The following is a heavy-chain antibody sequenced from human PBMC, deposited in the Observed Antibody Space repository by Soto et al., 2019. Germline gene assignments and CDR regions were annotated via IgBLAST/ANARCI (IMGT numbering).Heavy chain of an antibody. CDR3: ARHEYYDFWSGYYPESWFDP. J-gene: IGHJ5*02. D-gene: IGHD3-3*01. V-gene: IGHV4-39*01. CDR1: GGSIISSSYY. Sequence: SETLSLTCTVSGGSIISSSYYRVWISQPPGKGLEWIGSTYYSGSTYYNPSLKSRVTISVDTSKNQFSLKLSSVTAADTAVYYCARHEYYDFWSGYYPESWFDPWGQGTLVTVSS. CDR2: TYYSGST.